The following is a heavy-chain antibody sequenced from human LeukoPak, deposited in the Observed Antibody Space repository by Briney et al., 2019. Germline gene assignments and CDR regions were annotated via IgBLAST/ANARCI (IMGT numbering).Heavy chain of an antibody. CDR3: ARAQSGITIFGVDDYYYYMDV. D-gene: IGHD3-3*01. J-gene: IGHJ6*03. V-gene: IGHV4-30-4*08. CDR2: IYYSGST. CDR1: GGSISSGDYY. Sequence: SQTLSLTCTVSGGSISSGDYYWSWIRQPPGKGLEWIGYIYYSGSTCYNPSLKSRVTISVDTSKNQFSLKLSSVTAADTAVYYCARAQSGITIFGVDDYYYYMDVWGKGTTVTVSS.